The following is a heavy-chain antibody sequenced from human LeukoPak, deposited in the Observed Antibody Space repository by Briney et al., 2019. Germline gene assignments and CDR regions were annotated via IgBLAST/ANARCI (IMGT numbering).Heavy chain of an antibody. CDR2: IYGGGST. D-gene: IGHD3-10*01. J-gene: IGHJ6*03. Sequence: PGGSLRLSCAASGFTVSSNYMSWVRQAPGKGLEWVSVIYGGGSTYYADSVKGRFTISRDNSKNALFLQMNSLRAEGTAVYYCARDRVVRAYFQYYMDVWGKGTTVTVSS. CDR1: GFTVSSNY. V-gene: IGHV3-53*01. CDR3: ARDRVVRAYFQYYMDV.